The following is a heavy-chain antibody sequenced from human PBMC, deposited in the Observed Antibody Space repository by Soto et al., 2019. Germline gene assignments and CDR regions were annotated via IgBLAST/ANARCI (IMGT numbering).Heavy chain of an antibody. D-gene: IGHD3-10*01. CDR2: IYYSGST. CDR1: GGSISSSNW. CDR3: ARDYVVRGANYGMDV. V-gene: IGHV4-4*02. Sequence: SETLSLTCAVSGGSISSSNWWSWVRQPPGKGLEWIGYIYYSGSTNYNPSLKSRVTISVDTSKNQFSLKLSSVTAADTAVYYCARDYVVRGANYGMDVWGQGTTVTVSS. J-gene: IGHJ6*02.